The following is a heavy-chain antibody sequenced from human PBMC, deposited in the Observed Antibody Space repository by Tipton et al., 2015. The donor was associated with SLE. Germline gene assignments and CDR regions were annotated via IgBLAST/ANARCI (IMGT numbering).Heavy chain of an antibody. J-gene: IGHJ4*02. V-gene: IGHV4-34*01. CDR3: ARTRSSTSPFFDY. Sequence: GLVKPSETLSLTCAVFGGSFSGNYWIWIRQPPGKGLEWIGEINHSGSTNYNPSLKSRVTISGDTSKNQFSLKLTSVTAADTAVYYCARTRSSTSPFFDYWGQGTLVTVSS. CDR2: INHSGST. D-gene: IGHD2-2*01. CDR1: GGSFSGNY.